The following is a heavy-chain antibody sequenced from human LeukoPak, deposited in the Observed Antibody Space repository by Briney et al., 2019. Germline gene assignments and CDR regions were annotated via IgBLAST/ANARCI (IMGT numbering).Heavy chain of an antibody. D-gene: IGHD6-19*01. Sequence: GGSLRLSCAASGFTFSSYSMNWVRKAPGKGLEWVAVISYDGSNKCYADSVKGRFTISRDNSKNTLYLQMNSLRAEDTAVYYCAIGGSSGWYCDYWGQGTLVTVSS. CDR1: GFTFSSYS. J-gene: IGHJ4*02. V-gene: IGHV3-30*03. CDR2: ISYDGSNK. CDR3: AIGGSSGWYCDY.